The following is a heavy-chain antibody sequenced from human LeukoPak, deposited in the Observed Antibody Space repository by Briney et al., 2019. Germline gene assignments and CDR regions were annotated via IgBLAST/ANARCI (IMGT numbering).Heavy chain of an antibody. V-gene: IGHV3-7*01. CDR1: EFTFSTYW. CDR3: ARVVYRGTIVVVPAAMRDAFDI. D-gene: IGHD2-2*01. J-gene: IGHJ3*02. CDR2: VKQDGSEK. Sequence: PRGSLRLSCAVSEFTFSTYWMSWVRQAPGKGLEWVANVKQDGSEKYYVDSVKGRFTISRDNAKNSLYLQMNSLRAEDTAVYYCARVVYRGTIVVVPAAMRDAFDIWGQGTMVTVSS.